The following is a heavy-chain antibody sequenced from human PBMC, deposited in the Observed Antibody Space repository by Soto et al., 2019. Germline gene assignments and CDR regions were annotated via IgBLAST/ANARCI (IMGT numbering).Heavy chain of an antibody. CDR2: ISAYNGNT. D-gene: IGHD6-13*01. V-gene: IGHV1-18*01. Sequence: ASVKVSCKASGGTFSSYAISWVRQAPGHGLAWMGWISAYNGNTNYAQKLQGRVTMTTDTSTSTAYMELRSLRSDDTAVYYCARGLAAAGSRDGYYFDYWGQGTLVTVS. CDR3: ARGLAAAGSRDGYYFDY. CDR1: GGTFSSYA. J-gene: IGHJ4*02.